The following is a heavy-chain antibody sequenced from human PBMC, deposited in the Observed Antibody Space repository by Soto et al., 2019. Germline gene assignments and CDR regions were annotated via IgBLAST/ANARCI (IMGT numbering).Heavy chain of an antibody. CDR1: GGSFSGYY. V-gene: IGHV4-34*01. CDR2: INHSGST. J-gene: IGHJ3*01. Sequence: QVQLEQWGAGLLKPSETLSLTCAVYGGSFSGYYWSWIRQPPGKGLEWIGEINHSGSTSYNPSLERRVSISVDTSKNQFSLKLSSVTAADTAVYYCVRGDIAARLQTWGQGTMVTVSS. D-gene: IGHD6-6*01. CDR3: VRGDIAARLQT.